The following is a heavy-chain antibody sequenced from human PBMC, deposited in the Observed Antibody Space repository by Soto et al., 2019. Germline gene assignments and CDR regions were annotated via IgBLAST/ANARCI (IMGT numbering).Heavy chain of an antibody. CDR2: MYYSVTT. J-gene: IGHJ5*02. V-gene: IGHV4-39*01. D-gene: IGHD3-22*01. CDR3: AVVDSTGNWFDP. Sequence: QLQLQESGPGLVKPSETLSLTCTVSGCSISSSDFYWGWLRQPPGKGLDFIGSMYYSVTTYYNPSLKNRITISVDTSKNQFSLKLISVTAADTAVYYCAVVDSTGNWFDPWGQGALVPVSS. CDR1: GCSISSSDFY.